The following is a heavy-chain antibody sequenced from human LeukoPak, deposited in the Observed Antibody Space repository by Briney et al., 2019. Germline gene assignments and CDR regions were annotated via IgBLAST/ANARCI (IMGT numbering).Heavy chain of an antibody. CDR2: INPNSGGT. CDR1: GGTFSSYA. D-gene: IGHD3-22*01. Sequence: ASVKVSCKASGGTFSSYAISWVRQAPGQGLEWMGRINPNSGGTNYAQKFQGRVTMTRDTSIGTAYMELSRLRSDDTAVYYCARGPIVVVFDYWGQGTLVTVSS. J-gene: IGHJ4*02. CDR3: ARGPIVVVFDY. V-gene: IGHV1-2*06.